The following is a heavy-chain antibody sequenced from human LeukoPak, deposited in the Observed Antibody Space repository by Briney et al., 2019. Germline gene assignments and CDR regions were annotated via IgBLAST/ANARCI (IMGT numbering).Heavy chain of an antibody. V-gene: IGHV4-31*03. CDR3: ARDYSAGSGMDV. Sequence: SETLSLTCTVSGGSISSGDYYWSWIRQHPGKGLEWIGYIYYSGSTYYNPSLKSRVTISVDTSKTQFSLKPSSVTAADTAVYYCARDYSAGSGMDVWGQGTTVTVSS. J-gene: IGHJ6*02. CDR2: IYYSGST. CDR1: GGSISSGDYY. D-gene: IGHD3-10*01.